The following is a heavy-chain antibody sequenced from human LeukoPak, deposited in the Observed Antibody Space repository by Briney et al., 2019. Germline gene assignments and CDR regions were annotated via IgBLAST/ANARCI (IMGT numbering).Heavy chain of an antibody. V-gene: IGHV3-23*01. Sequence: GGSLRLSCAAAGFTFSNYAMTWVRQAPGKGLEWVSSISGSGGSTYYADSVKGRFTISRDNSKNTLYLQMYSLRAEDTAVYYCARDRGYTRTNTGGYPVFDLWGQGTLVTVSS. CDR3: ARDRGYTRTNTGGYPVFDL. D-gene: IGHD2-8*02. J-gene: IGHJ4*02. CDR2: ISGSGGST. CDR1: GFTFSNYA.